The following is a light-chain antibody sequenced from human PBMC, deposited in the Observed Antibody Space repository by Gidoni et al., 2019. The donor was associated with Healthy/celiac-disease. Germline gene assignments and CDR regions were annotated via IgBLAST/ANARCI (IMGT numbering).Light chain of an antibody. V-gene: IGKV1-27*01. CDR3: QKYNRATRT. Sequence: IHMTQSPSSLSASVGDRVTITCRASQGISHYLAWYQQKPGKVPKLLIYAASTLQSGVPSRFSGSGSGTDFTLTISSMQPEDVATYYCQKYNRATRTFGQGTKVEIK. CDR1: QGISHY. J-gene: IGKJ1*01. CDR2: AAS.